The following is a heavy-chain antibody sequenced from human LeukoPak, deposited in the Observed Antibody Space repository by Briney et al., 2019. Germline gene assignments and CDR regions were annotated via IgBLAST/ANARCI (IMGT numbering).Heavy chain of an antibody. CDR3: AKDKQENSVSYLLSLYYFDD. CDR2: IWYDESNK. Sequence: PGGSLRLPCAASGFPFSSYGMHWVRQAPGKGLEWVADIWYDESNKYYAASVKGRFTISRDNSKNTLYQQMKSMRAEDTAVYYTAKDKQENSVSYLLSLYYFDDWGQGSLVTVPS. CDR1: GFPFSSYG. J-gene: IGHJ4*02. D-gene: IGHD3-10*01. V-gene: IGHV3-33*06.